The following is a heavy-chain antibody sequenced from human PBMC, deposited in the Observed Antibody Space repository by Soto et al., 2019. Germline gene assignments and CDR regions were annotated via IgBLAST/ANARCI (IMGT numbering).Heavy chain of an antibody. V-gene: IGHV2-5*02. CDR3: VHSRCGGDCLRSYSSHYYYGMDV. CDR2: IYWDNDK. CDR1: GFSLSTGGVG. J-gene: IGHJ6*02. Sequence: QITLKESGPTLVKPTQTLTLTCTFSGFSLSTGGVGVGWIRQPPGKALEWLALIYWDNDKRYSPSLRSRLNVPKDTSKNHVVLTMTNMDPVDTATYYCVHSRCGGDCLRSYSSHYYYGMDVWGQGTTVTVFS. D-gene: IGHD2-21*02.